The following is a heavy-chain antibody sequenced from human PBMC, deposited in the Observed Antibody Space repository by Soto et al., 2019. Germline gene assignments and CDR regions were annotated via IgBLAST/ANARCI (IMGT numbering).Heavy chain of an antibody. CDR1: GYTFTSYG. J-gene: IGHJ6*02. CDR2: ISAYNGNT. V-gene: IGHV1-18*01. CDR3: ARDDIVLVPAAMYGMDV. Sequence: QVKLVQSGAEVKKPGASVKVSCKASGYTFTSYGISWVRQAPGQGLEWMGWISAYNGNTNYAQKLQGRVTMTTDTSTSTAYMELRSLRSDDTAVYYCARDDIVLVPAAMYGMDVWGQGTTVTVSS. D-gene: IGHD2-2*01.